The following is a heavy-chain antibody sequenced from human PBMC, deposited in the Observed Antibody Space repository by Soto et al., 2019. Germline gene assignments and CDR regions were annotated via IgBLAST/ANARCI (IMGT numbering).Heavy chain of an antibody. CDR3: ARGLISGSHYSGGWYYLDS. V-gene: IGHV4-59*12. Sequence: SEPLCLTWSVSDGSISSYYWSWIMKPPGKGLEWIGYIYYSGSTNYNPSLKSRVTISVHTSSSQFSLELSSVTAADTAVYYCARGLISGSHYSGGWYYLDSWGQGTQVTVSS. J-gene: IGHJ4*02. CDR2: IYYSGST. D-gene: IGHD1-26*01. CDR1: DGSISSYY.